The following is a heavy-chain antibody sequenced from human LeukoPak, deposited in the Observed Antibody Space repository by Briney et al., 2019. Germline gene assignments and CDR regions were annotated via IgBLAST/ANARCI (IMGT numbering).Heavy chain of an antibody. CDR3: ARERVGMGGVVVIP. CDR1: GGSISSGGYY. J-gene: IGHJ5*02. CDR2: IYHSGST. D-gene: IGHD2-21*01. Sequence: PSQTLSLTCTVSGGSISSGGYYWSWIRQPPGKGLEWIGYIYHSGSTYYNPSLKSRVTISVDRSKNQFSLKLSSVTAADTAVYYCARERVGMGGVVVIPWGQGTLVTVSS. V-gene: IGHV4-30-2*01.